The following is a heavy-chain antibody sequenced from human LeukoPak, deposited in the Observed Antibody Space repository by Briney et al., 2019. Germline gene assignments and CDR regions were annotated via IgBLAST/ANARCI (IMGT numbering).Heavy chain of an antibody. J-gene: IGHJ4*02. CDR3: AIGSSAYRVYS. Sequence: ATVKISCKASGDTFIDYYIHWVRQAPGKGLEWIGRVDPEDGDTVYAERFRGRVTIIADTSTDTSYIVVSSLRSDDTAMFYCAIGSSAYRVYSWGQGTLVTVSS. CDR2: VDPEDGDT. V-gene: IGHV1-69-2*01. CDR1: GDTFIDYY. D-gene: IGHD6-19*01.